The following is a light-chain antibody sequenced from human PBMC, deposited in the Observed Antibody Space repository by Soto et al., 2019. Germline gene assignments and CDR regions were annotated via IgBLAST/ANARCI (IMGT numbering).Light chain of an antibody. J-gene: IGKJ1*01. CDR1: QSIGSW. CDR2: KAS. V-gene: IGKV1-5*03. Sequence: DIQMTQSPSTLSASVGDRVTITCRASQSIGSWLAWYQQKPGKAPKLLIYKASSLESGVPSRFSGSGSGTEFTLTISSLQPDYFATYFCQQYNSYSGTFGQGTKVEIK. CDR3: QQYNSYSGT.